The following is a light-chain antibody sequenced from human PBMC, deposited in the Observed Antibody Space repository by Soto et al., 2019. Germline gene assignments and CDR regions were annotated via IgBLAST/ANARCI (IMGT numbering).Light chain of an antibody. J-gene: IGLJ1*01. CDR2: DVT. Sequence: QSALTQPASVSGSPGQSISISCIGTSSDVGAFNYVSWYQHHPGKAPQLIIYDVTSRPSGVSNRFSASKSGNTASLTISGVHAEDESDYYCSSYTTRSSEVFGTGSVVTVL. CDR1: SSDVGAFNY. CDR3: SSYTTRSSEV. V-gene: IGLV2-14*03.